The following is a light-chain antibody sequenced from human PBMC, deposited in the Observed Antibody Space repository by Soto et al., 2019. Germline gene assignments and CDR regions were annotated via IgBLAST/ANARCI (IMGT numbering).Light chain of an antibody. CDR1: QSISSW. CDR3: QHFNSYPWT. CDR2: KAS. Sequence: DLQMTQSPSTLSASLGDRVTITCRASQSISSWLAWYQQRPGKAPKLLINKASSLESGVPSRFSGSGSGTEFTLTISSLQPDDFATYYCQHFNSYPWTFGQGTKVDIK. J-gene: IGKJ1*01. V-gene: IGKV1-5*03.